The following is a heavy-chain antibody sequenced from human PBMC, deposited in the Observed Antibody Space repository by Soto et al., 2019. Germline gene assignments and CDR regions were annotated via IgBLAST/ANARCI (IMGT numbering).Heavy chain of an antibody. Sequence: GGSLRLFCAASGFTFSSYAMHWVRQAPGKGLEWVAVISYDGSNKYYADSVKGRFTISRDNSKNTLYLQMNSLRAEDAAVYYCAREPPVSSWFDYWGQGTLVTVSS. CDR3: AREPPVSSWFDY. D-gene: IGHD6-13*01. V-gene: IGHV3-30-3*01. CDR2: ISYDGSNK. CDR1: GFTFSSYA. J-gene: IGHJ4*02.